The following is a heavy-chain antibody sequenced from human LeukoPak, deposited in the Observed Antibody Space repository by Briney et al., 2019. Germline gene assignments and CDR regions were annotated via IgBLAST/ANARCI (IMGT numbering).Heavy chain of an antibody. D-gene: IGHD4-17*01. V-gene: IGHV1-18*01. CDR2: ITPHSGNT. CDR1: GYTCTDYG. Sequence: ASVKVSFKSSGYTCTDYGISWVRQARGHGLEWVGWITPHSGNTHYAQKLQDRVSLTTDTSTNTAYMEVRNLRSDGTAVYYCAKAGGWAYNDYERRFDPWGQGTRVTVSS. J-gene: IGHJ5*02. CDR3: AKAGGWAYNDYERRFDP.